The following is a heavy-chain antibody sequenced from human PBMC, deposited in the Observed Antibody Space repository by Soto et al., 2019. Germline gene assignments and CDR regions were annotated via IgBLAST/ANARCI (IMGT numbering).Heavy chain of an antibody. CDR1: GFTFSSHW. V-gene: IGHV3-74*01. CDR3: ARNTWGIDG. CDR2: IDTEGGTI. Sequence: EVQLVESGGGLVQPGGSLTLSCAASGFTFSSHWMHWVRQAPGKGLMWVSRIDTEGGTIDYADSVEGRFTISRDNVKKMLYLQMSSLRPDDTAVDYCARNTWGIDGWGQGVVVNVSA. D-gene: IGHD3-16*01. J-gene: IGHJ4*02.